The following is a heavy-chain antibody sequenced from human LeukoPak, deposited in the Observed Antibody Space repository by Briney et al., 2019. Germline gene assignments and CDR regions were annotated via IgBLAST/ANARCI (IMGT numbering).Heavy chain of an antibody. V-gene: IGHV4-30-4*01. CDR1: GGSIGGGDYY. D-gene: IGHD6-25*01. CDR3: ARVAAHWFDP. Sequence: SETLSLTCTVSGGSIGGGDYYWSWIRQPPGKGLEWIGFIYYRGNTYYNPSLKSRVTVSIDTVRDQLSLRLSSVTAADTAVYYCARVAAHWFDPWGQGTLVTVSS. CDR2: IYYRGNT. J-gene: IGHJ5*02.